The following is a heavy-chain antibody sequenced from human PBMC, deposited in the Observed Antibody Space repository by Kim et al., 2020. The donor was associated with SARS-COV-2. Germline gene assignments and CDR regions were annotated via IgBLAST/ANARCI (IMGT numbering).Heavy chain of an antibody. CDR3: ATSPAVAGYYYYYYGMDV. Sequence: ASVKVSCKVSGYTLTELSMHWVRQAPGKGLEWMGGFDPEDGETIYAQKFQGRVTMTEDTSTDTAYMGLSSLRSEDTAVYYCATSPAVAGYYYYYYGMDVWGQGTTVTVSS. CDR2: FDPEDGET. J-gene: IGHJ6*02. V-gene: IGHV1-24*01. CDR1: GYTLTELS. D-gene: IGHD6-19*01.